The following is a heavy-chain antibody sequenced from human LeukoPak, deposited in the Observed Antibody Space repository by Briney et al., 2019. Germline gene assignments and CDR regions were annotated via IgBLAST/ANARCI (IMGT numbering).Heavy chain of an antibody. Sequence: SETLSLICTVSGGSISSSSYYWGWIRQPPGKGLEWIGSIYYSGSTYYNPSLKSRVTISVDTSKNQFSLKLSSVTAADTAVYYCVAAAAVDYWGQGTLVTVSS. CDR1: GGSISSSSYY. J-gene: IGHJ4*02. D-gene: IGHD6-13*01. CDR2: IYYSGST. CDR3: VAAAAVDY. V-gene: IGHV4-39*07.